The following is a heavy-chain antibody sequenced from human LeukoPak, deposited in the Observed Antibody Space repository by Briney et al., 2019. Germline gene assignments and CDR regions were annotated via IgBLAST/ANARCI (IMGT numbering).Heavy chain of an antibody. J-gene: IGHJ4*02. CDR3: ARGGRAARTFDY. V-gene: IGHV4-34*01. Sequence: PSETLSLTCAVYGGSFSGYYWSWIRQPPGKGLEWIGEINHSGSTNYNPSLKSRVTISVDTSKNQFSLKLSSVTAADTAVYYRARGGRAARTFDYWGQGTLVTVSS. CDR1: GGSFSGYY. CDR2: INHSGST. D-gene: IGHD6-6*01.